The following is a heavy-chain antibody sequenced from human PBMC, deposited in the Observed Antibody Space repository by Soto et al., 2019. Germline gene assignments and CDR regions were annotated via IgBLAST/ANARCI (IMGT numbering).Heavy chain of an antibody. D-gene: IGHD2-2*02. CDR3: ARAGCSSVSCYTGWRDP. CDR2: IYNSGST. V-gene: IGHV4-59*01. J-gene: IGHJ5*02. CDR1: GGSISSYY. Sequence: SETLSLTCTVSGGSISSYYWSWIRQPPGKGLEWIAYIYNSGSTNHNPSLKSRVTISVDTSKNQFSLKLTSVTAADTAVYYCARAGCSSVSCYTGWRDPWGQGTLVTVSS.